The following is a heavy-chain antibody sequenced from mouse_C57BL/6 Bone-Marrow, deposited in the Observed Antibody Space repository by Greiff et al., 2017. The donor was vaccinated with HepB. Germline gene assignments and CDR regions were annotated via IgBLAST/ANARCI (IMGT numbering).Heavy chain of an antibody. Sequence: QVQLQQSGPGLVQPSQSLSITCTVSGFSLTSYGVHWVRQSPGKGLEWLGVIWSGGSTDYKAAFISRLSISKDNAKSQVFFKMNSRQADDTAIYYCARNQLLGLDYGGQGTTLTVSS. D-gene: IGHD2-1*01. CDR3: ARNQLLGLDY. V-gene: IGHV2-2*01. CDR2: IWSGGST. J-gene: IGHJ2*01. CDR1: GFSLTSYG.